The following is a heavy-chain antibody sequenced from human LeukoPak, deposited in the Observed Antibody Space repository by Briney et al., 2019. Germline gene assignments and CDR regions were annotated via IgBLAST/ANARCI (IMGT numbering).Heavy chain of an antibody. CDR2: IYTSGST. V-gene: IGHV4-61*02. Sequence: KPSETLSLTCTVSGGSISSGSYYWSWIRQPAGKGLEWIGRIYTSGSTNYNPSLKSRVTISVDTSKNQFSLKLSSVTAADTAVYYCARRDYDFWSGYYTDAFDIWGQGTMVTVSS. D-gene: IGHD3-3*01. J-gene: IGHJ3*02. CDR1: GGSISSGSYY. CDR3: ARRDYDFWSGYYTDAFDI.